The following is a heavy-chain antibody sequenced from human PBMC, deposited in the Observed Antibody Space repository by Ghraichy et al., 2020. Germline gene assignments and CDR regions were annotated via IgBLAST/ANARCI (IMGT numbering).Heavy chain of an antibody. CDR2: ISNSGIT. V-gene: IGHV4-4*08. D-gene: IGHD3-16*02. CDR1: GASISSSY. Sequence: ETLSLTCSVSGASISSSYWSWIRQPPGKGLEWIGYISNSGITNYNPSLKNLVTISLDRSKNEFSLKLSSVTAADTAVFYCVRLEGLRYIEERHYYYYAMDVWGQGITVTVSS. J-gene: IGHJ6*02. CDR3: VRLEGLRYIEERHYYYYAMDV.